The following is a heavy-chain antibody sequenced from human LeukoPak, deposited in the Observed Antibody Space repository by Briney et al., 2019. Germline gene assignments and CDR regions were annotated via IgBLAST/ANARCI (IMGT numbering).Heavy chain of an antibody. Sequence: GASVKVSCKASGYTFTSYGISWVRQAPGQGLERMGWISAYNGNTNYAQKLQGRVTMTTDTSTSTAYMELRSLRSDDTAVYYCARDPSDYDILTGYHLPNYGMDVWGQGTTVTVSS. CDR1: GYTFTSYG. CDR3: ARDPSDYDILTGYHLPNYGMDV. J-gene: IGHJ6*02. V-gene: IGHV1-18*01. D-gene: IGHD3-9*01. CDR2: ISAYNGNT.